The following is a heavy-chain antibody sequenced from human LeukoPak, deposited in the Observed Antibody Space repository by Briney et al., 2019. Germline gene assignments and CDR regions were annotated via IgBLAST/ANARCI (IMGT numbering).Heavy chain of an antibody. CDR3: ARIPYYDILTDDY. CDR2: INPNSGGT. CDR1: GYTFTGYD. D-gene: IGHD3-9*01. J-gene: IGHJ4*02. Sequence: ASVKVSCKASGYTFTGYDMHWVRQAPGQGLEWMGWINPNSGGTNYAQKFQGRVTMTRDTSISTAYMELSRLRSDDTAVYYCARIPYYDILTDDYWGQGTLVTVSS. V-gene: IGHV1-2*02.